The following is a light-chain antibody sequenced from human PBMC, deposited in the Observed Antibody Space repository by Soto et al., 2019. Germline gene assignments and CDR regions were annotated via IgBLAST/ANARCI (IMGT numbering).Light chain of an antibody. CDR3: QQRHMWPIT. CDR1: QSFRGL. Sequence: EIVLTQSPGTLSFSPGERATLSCRASQSFRGLLAWYQQKPGQAPRLLIYDAYNRATGIPPRFSGSGSGTDFTLTISSLEPEDSAVYYCQQRHMWPITFGQGTRLE. CDR2: DAY. J-gene: IGKJ5*01. V-gene: IGKV3-11*01.